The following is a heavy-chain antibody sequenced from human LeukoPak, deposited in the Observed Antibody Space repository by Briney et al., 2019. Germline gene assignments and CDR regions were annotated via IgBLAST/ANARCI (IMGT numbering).Heavy chain of an antibody. D-gene: IGHD5-12*01. Sequence: PGGSLRLSCAAPGFTFSSYSMNWVRQAPGKGLEWVSSISSSSSYIYYADSVKGRFTISRDNAKNSLYLQMNSLRAEDTAVYYCATIVATLEIDYWGQGTLVTVSS. CDR2: ISSSSSYI. CDR3: ATIVATLEIDY. CDR1: GFTFSSYS. V-gene: IGHV3-21*01. J-gene: IGHJ4*02.